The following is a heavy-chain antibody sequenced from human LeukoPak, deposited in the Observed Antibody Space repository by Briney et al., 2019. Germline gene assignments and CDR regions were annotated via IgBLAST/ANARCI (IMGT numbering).Heavy chain of an antibody. J-gene: IGHJ4*02. D-gene: IGHD1-26*01. V-gene: IGHV4-39*02. CDR3: ARDQGVGVHDY. CDR2: IYYSGST. CDR1: GGSISSSSYY. Sequence: SETLSLTCTVSGGSISSSSYYWGWIRQPPGKGLEWIGSIYYSGSTYYNPSLKSRVTISVDTSKNQFSLKLSSVTAADTAVYYCARDQGVGVHDYWGQGTLVTVSS.